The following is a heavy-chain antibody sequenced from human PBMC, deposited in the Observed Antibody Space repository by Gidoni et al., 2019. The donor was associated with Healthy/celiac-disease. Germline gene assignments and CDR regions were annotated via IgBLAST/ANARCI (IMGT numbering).Heavy chain of an antibody. Sequence: QVQLVQSGAEVKKPGASVKVSCKASGYTFTSYYMHWVRQAPGQGLEWMGIINPSGGSTSYAQKFQGRVTMTRDTSTSTVYMELSSLRSEDTVVYYCAASIAAQGDWFDPWGQGTLVTVSS. J-gene: IGHJ5*02. CDR3: AASIAAQGDWFDP. CDR1: GYTFTSYY. V-gene: IGHV1-46*01. D-gene: IGHD6-6*01. CDR2: INPSGGST.